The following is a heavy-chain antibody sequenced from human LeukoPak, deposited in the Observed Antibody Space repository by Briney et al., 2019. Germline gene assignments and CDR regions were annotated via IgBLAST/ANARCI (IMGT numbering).Heavy chain of an antibody. J-gene: IGHJ4*02. D-gene: IGHD6-13*01. CDR2: ISISGDTT. CDR3: AKDGDGSWFHKFDY. CDR1: GFTFSSHA. V-gene: IGHV3-23*01. Sequence: PGGSLILSCGASGFTFSSHAMTWVRQAPGKGLEWVSAISISGDTTYYADAVKGRFTISRDNSKNTLYLQMNSLRAEDTAVYYCAKDGDGSWFHKFDYWGQGTLVTVSS.